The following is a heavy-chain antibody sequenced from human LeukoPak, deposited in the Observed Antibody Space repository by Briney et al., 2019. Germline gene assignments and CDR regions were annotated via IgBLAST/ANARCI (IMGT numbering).Heavy chain of an antibody. Sequence: GGSLRLSCAASGFTLSSHTMHWVRQAPGKGLEWVAIISFDGSNKLYADSVKGRFAISRDNSKNTLYLQMNSLRPEDTAVYYCARDPRWLKWFDYWGQGTQVTVSS. J-gene: IGHJ4*02. CDR1: GFTLSSHT. D-gene: IGHD5-24*01. CDR2: ISFDGSNK. V-gene: IGHV3-30*09. CDR3: ARDPRWLKWFDY.